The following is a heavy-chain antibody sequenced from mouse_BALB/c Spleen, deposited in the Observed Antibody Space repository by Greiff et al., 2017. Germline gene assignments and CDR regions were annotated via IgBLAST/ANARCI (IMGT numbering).Heavy chain of an antibody. J-gene: IGHJ4*01. CDR1: GYSFTGYF. CDR3: AREVGAMDY. D-gene: IGHD1-1*01. CDR2: INPYNGDT. V-gene: IGHV1-20*02. Sequence: EVKLQESGPELVKPGASVKISCKASGYSFTGYFMNWVMQSHGKSLEWIGRINPYNGDTFYNQKFKGKATLTVDKSSSTAHMELRSLASEDSAVYYCAREVGAMDYWGQGTSVTVSS.